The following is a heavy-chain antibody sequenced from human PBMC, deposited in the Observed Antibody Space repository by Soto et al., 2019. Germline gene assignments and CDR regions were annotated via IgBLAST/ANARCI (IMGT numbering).Heavy chain of an antibody. Sequence: SETLSLTCTVSGGSISNYCWNWIRQPPGKGLEWIGYFHYSGSTNNNPSLKSRVAISVDTSKDQFSLKLSSVTAADTAVYYCARGRKGYTYGLFDYWGQGTVVTVSS. V-gene: IGHV4-59*01. J-gene: IGHJ4*02. CDR3: ARGRKGYTYGLFDY. CDR1: GGSISNYC. CDR2: FHYSGST. D-gene: IGHD5-18*01.